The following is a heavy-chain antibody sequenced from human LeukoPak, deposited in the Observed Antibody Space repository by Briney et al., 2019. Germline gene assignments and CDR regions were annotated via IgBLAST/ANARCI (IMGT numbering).Heavy chain of an antibody. D-gene: IGHD2-15*01. J-gene: IGHJ5*02. CDR3: VRDIAPIGSWWFDP. CDR1: GYTFTEYY. CDR2: INPNSGDT. Sequence: ASVKVSCTASGYTFTEYYMHWLRQAPGLVFEWMGSINPNSGDTYYSPEFQGRVTLTRDTSIKTAYMEMNSLKSDDTAVYYCVRDIAPIGSWWFDPWGQATLIIVSS. V-gene: IGHV1-2*02.